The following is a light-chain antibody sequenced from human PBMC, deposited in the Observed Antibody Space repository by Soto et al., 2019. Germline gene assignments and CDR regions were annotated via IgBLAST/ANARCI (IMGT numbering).Light chain of an antibody. CDR2: EVT. V-gene: IGLV2-14*01. CDR1: SSDIGIYKY. Sequence: QSVLTQPASVSGSPGQSIAISCTGSSSDIGIYKYVSWYQQHQGKVPKLIIYEVTNRPSGVSNRFSGSKSGNTASLTISGLQAEDEADYYCSSYTTSSTRVFGTGTKVTVL. CDR3: SSYTTSSTRV. J-gene: IGLJ1*01.